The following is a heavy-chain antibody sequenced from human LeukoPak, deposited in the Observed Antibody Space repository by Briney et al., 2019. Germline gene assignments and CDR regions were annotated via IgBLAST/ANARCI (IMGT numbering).Heavy chain of an antibody. CDR2: INHSGST. Sequence: SETLSLTCAVYGGSFSCYYWSWIRQPPGKGLEWIGEINHSGSTNYNPSLKSRVTISVDTSKNQFSLKLSSVTAADTAVYYCASGVWFGESDYWGQGTLVTVSS. V-gene: IGHV4-34*01. J-gene: IGHJ4*02. CDR1: GGSFSCYY. CDR3: ASGVWFGESDY. D-gene: IGHD3-10*01.